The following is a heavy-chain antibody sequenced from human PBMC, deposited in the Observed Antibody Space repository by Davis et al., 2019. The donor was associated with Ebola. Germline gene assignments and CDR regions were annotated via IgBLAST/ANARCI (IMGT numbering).Heavy chain of an antibody. CDR1: GFTFGDYA. Sequence: GESLKISCTTSGFTFGDYAMSWVRQASGKGLEWVGRIRSKANSYATAYAASVKGRFTISRDDSKNTAYLQMNSLKTEDTAVYYCTGGSGSCRDYWGQGTLVTVSS. D-gene: IGHD1-26*01. CDR2: IRSKANSYAT. V-gene: IGHV3-73*01. J-gene: IGHJ4*02. CDR3: TGGSGSCRDY.